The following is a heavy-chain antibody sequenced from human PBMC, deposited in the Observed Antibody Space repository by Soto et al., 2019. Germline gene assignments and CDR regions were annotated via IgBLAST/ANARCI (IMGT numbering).Heavy chain of an antibody. D-gene: IGHD3-10*01. CDR2: IYPGDSDT. J-gene: IGHJ4*01. CDR1: GYSFTTYW. V-gene: IGHV5-51*01. CDR3: ARHSTSAPKDY. Sequence: PGESLKISCKGSGYSFTTYWIAWVRQMPGKGLEWVGIIYPGDSDTRYSPSFEGHVTSSVDKSISTAFLQWNSLKASDNAIYYCARHSTSAPKDYWGQGTLVTVSS.